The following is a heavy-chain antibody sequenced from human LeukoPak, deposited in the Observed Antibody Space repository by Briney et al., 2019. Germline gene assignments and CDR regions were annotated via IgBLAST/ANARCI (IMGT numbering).Heavy chain of an antibody. CDR3: AKDAQRGFDYSNSLDK. D-gene: IGHD4-11*01. CDR2: IWSDGTNR. Sequence: PGRSLTLSCATSGFTFSHYGMHWVRQAPGKGLEWVAVIWSDGTNRYYGDPVKGRFTISRDNFQRTVYLQMDSLRAEDPAVYYCAKDAQRGFDYSNSLDKWGQGTLVTVSS. V-gene: IGHV3-33*06. J-gene: IGHJ4*02. CDR1: GFTFSHYG.